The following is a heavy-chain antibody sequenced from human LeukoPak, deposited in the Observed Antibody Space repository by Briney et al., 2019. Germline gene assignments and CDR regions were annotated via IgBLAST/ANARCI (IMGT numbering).Heavy chain of an antibody. CDR1: GGSISSGGYY. J-gene: IGHJ5*02. V-gene: IGHV4-31*03. Sequence: SETLSLTCTVSGGSISSGGYYWSWIRQHPGKGLEWIGYIYYSGSTYYNPSLKSRVTISVDTSKNQFSLKLSSVTAADTAVYYCAREIPWRTLTGRGNWFDPWGQGTLVTVSS. D-gene: IGHD1-14*01. CDR3: AREIPWRTLTGRGNWFDP. CDR2: IYYSGST.